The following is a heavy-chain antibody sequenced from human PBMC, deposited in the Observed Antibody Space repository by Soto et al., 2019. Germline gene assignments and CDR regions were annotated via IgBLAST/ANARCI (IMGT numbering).Heavy chain of an antibody. D-gene: IGHD6-19*01. J-gene: IGHJ2*01. CDR1: GLTFCTYW. V-gene: IGHV3-7*01. CDR3: ARDAKEGYSSAHRYLDL. CDR2: IKPDGSEK. Sequence: EVPLVESGGVLVQPGVSLRLSCAASGLTFCTYWLRWVRQAPGEGLERVDNIKPDGSEKYYLDSVKGRFTISRDNTKISLYLQMSSLRGEDSAVYYCARDAKEGYSSAHRYLDLWGRGTLVTVSS.